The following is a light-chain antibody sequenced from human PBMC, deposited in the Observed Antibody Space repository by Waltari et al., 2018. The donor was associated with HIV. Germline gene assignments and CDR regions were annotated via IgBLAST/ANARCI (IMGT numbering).Light chain of an antibody. CDR2: GAS. CDR1: RSLRTNY. V-gene: IGKV3-20*01. J-gene: IGKJ3*01. CDR3: QQYGSSAT. Sequence: ELELTQSPGTLPLSQGEGATLACRASRSLRTNYLASYLHKPSPTPRLLIFGASFRATGIPDRFSGSGSGTDFTLTISRLEPEDFVTYFCQQYGSSATFGPGTKVDIK.